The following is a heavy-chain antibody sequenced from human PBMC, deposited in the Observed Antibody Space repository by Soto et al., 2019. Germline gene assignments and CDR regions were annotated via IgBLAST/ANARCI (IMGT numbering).Heavy chain of an antibody. Sequence: QVQLVQSGAEVKKPGASVKVSCKASGYTFTSYGISWVRQAPGQGLEWMGWISAYHGNTNYAQKLQGRVTMTTDTSTSTAYMELRSLRSDDTAVYYCACGYDSYYYYYYGMDVWGQGTTVTVSS. J-gene: IGHJ6*02. CDR1: GYTFTSYG. CDR2: ISAYHGNT. V-gene: IGHV1-18*01. CDR3: ACGYDSYYYYYYGMDV. D-gene: IGHD5-12*01.